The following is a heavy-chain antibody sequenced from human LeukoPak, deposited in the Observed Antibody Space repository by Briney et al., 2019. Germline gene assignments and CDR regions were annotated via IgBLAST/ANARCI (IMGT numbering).Heavy chain of an antibody. V-gene: IGHV3-30*18. D-gene: IGHD3-9*01. Sequence: PGGSLRLSCAASGFTFSSYGMHWVRQAPGKGLEWVAVISYDGSNKYYADSVKGRFTISRDNSKNTLYLQMNSLRAEDTAVYYCAEGGETGYPRAVGRIDYWGQGTLVTVSS. CDR3: AEGGETGYPRAVGRIDY. CDR2: ISYDGSNK. CDR1: GFTFSSYG. J-gene: IGHJ4*02.